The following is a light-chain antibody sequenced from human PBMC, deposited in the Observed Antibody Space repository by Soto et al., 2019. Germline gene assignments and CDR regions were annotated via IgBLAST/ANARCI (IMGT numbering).Light chain of an antibody. V-gene: IGKV1-5*01. CDR3: LQHNSYPWT. Sequence: DIQMTQSPSTLSASVGDRVTIACRASQSVNRWLAWYQKKPGKAPKRLIYAASSLQSGVPSRFSGSGSGTEFTLTISSLQPEDFATYYCLQHNSYPWTFGQGTKVDIK. CDR2: AAS. J-gene: IGKJ1*01. CDR1: QSVNRW.